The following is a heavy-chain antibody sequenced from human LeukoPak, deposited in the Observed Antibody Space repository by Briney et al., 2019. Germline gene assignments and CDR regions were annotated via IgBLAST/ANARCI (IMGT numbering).Heavy chain of an antibody. D-gene: IGHD3-22*01. CDR3: ARENEVITMIVVATFDS. Sequence: GASVKVSCTASGYTFIVYYIHWVRQAPGQGLEWMGWINPNSGGTNYAQKFQGRVTMTRDTSISTAYMELSRLRSDDTAVYYCARENEVITMIVVATFDSWGQGTLVTVSS. V-gene: IGHV1-2*02. J-gene: IGHJ4*02. CDR2: INPNSGGT. CDR1: GYTFIVYY.